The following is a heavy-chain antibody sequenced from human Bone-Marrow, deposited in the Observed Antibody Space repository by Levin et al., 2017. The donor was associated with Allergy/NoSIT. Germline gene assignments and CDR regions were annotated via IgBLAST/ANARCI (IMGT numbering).Heavy chain of an antibody. D-gene: IGHD6-13*01. J-gene: IGHJ4*02. V-gene: IGHV3-33*01. Sequence: GESLKISCAASGFTFSSYGMHWVRQAPGKGLEWVAVIWYDGSNKYYADSVKGRFTISRDNSKNTLYLQMNSLRAEDTAVYYCARDHGYSSSWPLDYWGQGTLVTVSS. CDR3: ARDHGYSSSWPLDY. CDR1: GFTFSSYG. CDR2: IWYDGSNK.